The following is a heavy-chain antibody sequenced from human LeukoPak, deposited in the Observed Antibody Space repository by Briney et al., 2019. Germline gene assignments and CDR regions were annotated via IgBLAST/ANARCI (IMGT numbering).Heavy chain of an antibody. Sequence: GRPLRLSCAASGFTFSSYAMHWVRQAPGKGLEWVAVISYDGSNKYYADSVKGRFTISRDNSKNTLYLQMNSLRAEDTAVYYCARSPYDILTGSEYYFDYWGQGTLVTVSS. V-gene: IGHV3-30-3*01. CDR2: ISYDGSNK. D-gene: IGHD3-9*01. CDR3: ARSPYDILTGSEYYFDY. CDR1: GFTFSSYA. J-gene: IGHJ4*02.